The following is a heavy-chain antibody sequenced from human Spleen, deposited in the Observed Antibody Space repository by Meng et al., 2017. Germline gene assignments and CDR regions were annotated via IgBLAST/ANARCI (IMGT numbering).Heavy chain of an antibody. CDR1: GGSFSGYY. D-gene: IGHD2-21*02. CDR2: INHSGST. J-gene: IGHJ4*02. Sequence: QVQLQQWGAGLLKPSETLSLTCAVYGGSFSGYYWGWILQPPGKGLEWIGEINHSGSTNYNPSLKSRVTISVDTSKNQFSLKLSSVTAADTAVYYCARVAYRWGGDCSYFDYWGQGTLVTVSS. CDR3: ARVAYRWGGDCSYFDY. V-gene: IGHV4-34*01.